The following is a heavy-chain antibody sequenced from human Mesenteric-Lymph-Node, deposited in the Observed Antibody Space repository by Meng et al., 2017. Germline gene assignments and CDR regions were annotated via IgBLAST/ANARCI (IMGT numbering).Heavy chain of an antibody. J-gene: IGHJ2*01. CDR3: ARPPPRTENWYLDL. CDR2: RSDDGNTA. CDR1: GFTFSSFP. V-gene: IGHV3-30*01. Sequence: QGLLGESGGGVVQAGRSLRPACAAFGFTFSSFPMNWVRQVPGKGLEWVIFRSDDGNTAYYADSVKGRFTVSRDNSKNTLALQMNSLRPEDTAVYYCARPPPRTENWYLDLWGRGTLVTVSS.